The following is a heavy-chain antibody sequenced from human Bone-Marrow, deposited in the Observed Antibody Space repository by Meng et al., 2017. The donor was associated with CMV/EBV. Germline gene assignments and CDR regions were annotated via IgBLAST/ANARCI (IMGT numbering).Heavy chain of an antibody. CDR3: ARYRNSGSTKGFDY. Sequence: SETLSLTCTVSGYSITGPYYWGWIRQPPGKGLEWIGTIYHRGTTYYNPSLKSRATISVDTSKNQFSLKLSSVSAADTAVYYCARYRNSGSTKGFDYWGQGTLVTVSS. CDR2: IYHRGTT. J-gene: IGHJ4*02. V-gene: IGHV4-38-2*02. CDR1: GYSITGPYY. D-gene: IGHD1-26*01.